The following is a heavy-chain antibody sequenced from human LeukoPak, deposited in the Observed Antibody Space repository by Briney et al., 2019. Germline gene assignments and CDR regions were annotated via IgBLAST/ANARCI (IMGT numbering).Heavy chain of an antibody. CDR1: GGSFSGYC. Sequence: PETLSLTGTVSGGSFSGYCWSWTRRPPGKGLEGSGYINYSGSTNYNPSLKSRVTISVGQSKNPSSLNLSSVTAADTAVYSWASALYYYDTSGHSDGYYMDVWGKGTTVTVSS. CDR3: ASALYYYDTSGHSDGYYMDV. CDR2: INYSGST. V-gene: IGHV4-59*01. D-gene: IGHD3-22*01. J-gene: IGHJ6*03.